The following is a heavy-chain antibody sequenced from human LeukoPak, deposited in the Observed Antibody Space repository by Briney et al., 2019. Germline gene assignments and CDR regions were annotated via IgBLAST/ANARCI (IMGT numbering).Heavy chain of an antibody. CDR2: IYYSGST. Sequence: SETLSLTCTVSGGSITSGNYYWSWIRQPPGKGLEWIGYIYYSGSTYYNPSLKSRVTISLDTSKNQFSLKLSSVTAADTAVYFCARTHDYGGNTDFDYWGQGILVTVSS. V-gene: IGHV4-61*01. J-gene: IGHJ4*02. D-gene: IGHD4-23*01. CDR3: ARTHDYGGNTDFDY. CDR1: GGSITSGNYY.